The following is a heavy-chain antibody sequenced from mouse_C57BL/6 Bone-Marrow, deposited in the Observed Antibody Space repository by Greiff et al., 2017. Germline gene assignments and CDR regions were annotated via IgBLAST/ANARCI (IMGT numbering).Heavy chain of an antibody. CDR1: GYTFTSYW. D-gene: IGHD1-1*01. CDR2: IYPGSGST. J-gene: IGHJ2*01. CDR3: AIVGSSYQYYFDY. V-gene: IGHV1-55*01. Sequence: VQLQQPGAELVKPGASVKMSCKASGYTFTSYWITWVKQRPGQGLEWIGDIYPGSGSTNYNEKLKSKATLTVDTSSSTAYMQLSSLTSEDSAVYYCAIVGSSYQYYFDYWGQGTTLTVSS.